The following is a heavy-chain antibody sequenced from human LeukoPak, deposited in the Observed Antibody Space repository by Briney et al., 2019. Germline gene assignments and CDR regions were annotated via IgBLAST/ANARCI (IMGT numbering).Heavy chain of an antibody. Sequence: GESLKISCKGSGYRFTNYWIGWVRQMPGKGLEWMGIIYPGDSDTRYSPSFQGQVTISADKSISTAYLHWSSLKASNTARYYCARLTGYTSGWNTFDIWGQGTMVTFSS. J-gene: IGHJ3*02. CDR2: IYPGDSDT. CDR1: GYRFTNYW. V-gene: IGHV5-51*01. CDR3: ARLTGYTSGWNTFDI. D-gene: IGHD6-19*01.